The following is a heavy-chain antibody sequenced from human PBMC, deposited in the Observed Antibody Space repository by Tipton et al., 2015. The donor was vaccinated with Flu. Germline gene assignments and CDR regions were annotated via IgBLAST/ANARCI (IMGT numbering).Heavy chain of an antibody. CDR3: ARGSGSGTYMIFDF. V-gene: IGHV4-4*07. Sequence: TLSLTCNVSGGSLSSFYWSWIRQPAGKELEWIGRMYTTGTTKYNPSLKSRVTMSIDTSKKQFSLKLTSVTAADTAMYYCARGSGSGTYMIFDFWGQGTQVTVSS. J-gene: IGHJ4*02. D-gene: IGHD3-10*01. CDR2: MYTTGTT. CDR1: GGSLSSFY.